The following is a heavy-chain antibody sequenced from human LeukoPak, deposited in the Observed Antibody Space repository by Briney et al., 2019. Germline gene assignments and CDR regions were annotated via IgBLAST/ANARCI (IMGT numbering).Heavy chain of an antibody. CDR3: ARDGSLDY. V-gene: IGHV1-2*02. J-gene: IGHJ4*02. CDR1: GYTFTDYY. CDR2: INPNSGGT. Sequence: ASVKVSCKASGYTFTDYYMHWVRQAPGQGLEWMGWINPNSGGTNSAQKFQDRVTMTRDTSISTAYMELSRLRPDDTAIYYCARDGSLDYWGQGTLVTVSS. D-gene: IGHD5-12*01.